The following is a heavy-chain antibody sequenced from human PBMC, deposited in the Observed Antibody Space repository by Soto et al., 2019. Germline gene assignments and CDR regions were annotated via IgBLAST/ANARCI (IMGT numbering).Heavy chain of an antibody. V-gene: IGHV3-23*01. J-gene: IGHJ4*02. CDR1: GFIFSTYA. CDR2: ISTSGAST. D-gene: IGHD2-21*02. CDR3: ARGQMTSTY. Sequence: PGQSLRLSCAVSGFIFSTYAMSWVRQAPGKGLEWVSTISTSGASTHYADSVTGRFTISRDNTRSTLYLQMNSLRVDDTAVYYCARGQMTSTYWGQGYLVTVSS.